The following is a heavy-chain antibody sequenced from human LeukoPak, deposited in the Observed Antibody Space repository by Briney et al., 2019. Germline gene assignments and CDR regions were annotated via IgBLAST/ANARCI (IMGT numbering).Heavy chain of an antibody. J-gene: IGHJ6*02. CDR3: AKDAVPAAINYYYGMDV. V-gene: IGHV3-23*01. D-gene: IGHD2-2*02. CDR1: GFTFSSYA. CDR2: ISGSGGST. Sequence: GSLRLSCAASGFTFSSYAMSWVRQAPGKGLEWVSAISGSGGSTYYADSVKGRFTISRDNSENTLYLQMNSLRAEDTAVYYCAKDAVPAAINYYYGMDVWGQGTTVTVSS.